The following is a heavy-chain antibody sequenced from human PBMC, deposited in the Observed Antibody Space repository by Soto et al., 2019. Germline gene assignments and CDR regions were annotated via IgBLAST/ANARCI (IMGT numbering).Heavy chain of an antibody. CDR1: GFPFSEYW. CDR3: GNTPRRGGFDS. D-gene: IGHD3-16*01. V-gene: IGHV3-7*03. CDR2: IKDDGGQQ. Sequence: GGSLRLSCAASGFPFSEYWMSWVRQAPGKGLEWVANIKDDGGQQYYVDSVKGRFTISRDNAENSLYLHRSRLRVDDTDVYYGGNTPRRGGFDSWGQGTVVTASS. J-gene: IGHJ4*02.